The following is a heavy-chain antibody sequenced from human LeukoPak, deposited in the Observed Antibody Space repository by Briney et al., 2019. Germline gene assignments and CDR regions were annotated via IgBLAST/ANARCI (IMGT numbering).Heavy chain of an antibody. V-gene: IGHV1-24*01. J-gene: IGHJ4*02. CDR2: FDPEDGET. D-gene: IGHD3-22*01. CDR3: ARVAYYYDSSGYYYDY. Sequence: ASVKVSCEVSGYTLTELSMHWVRQAPGKGLEWMGGFDPEDGETIYAQKFQGRVTMTEDTSTDTAYMELSSLRSEDTAVYYCARVAYYYDSSGYYYDYWGQGTLVTVSS. CDR1: GYTLTELS.